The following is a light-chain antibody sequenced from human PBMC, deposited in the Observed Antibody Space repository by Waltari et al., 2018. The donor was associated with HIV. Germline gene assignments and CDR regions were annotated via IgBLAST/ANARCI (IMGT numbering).Light chain of an antibody. CDR3: AAWDDSLSGYV. CDR1: SSNIGSNY. CDR2: RNN. Sequence: QSVLTQPPSASGTPGQRVTISCSGSSSNIGSNYVYWYQQLPGTAPKLLIFRNNQRPSGVPDRFSGSKSGTSASLAISGLRSEDEAEYYCAAWDDSLSGYVCGTGTKVTVL. J-gene: IGLJ1*01. V-gene: IGLV1-47*01.